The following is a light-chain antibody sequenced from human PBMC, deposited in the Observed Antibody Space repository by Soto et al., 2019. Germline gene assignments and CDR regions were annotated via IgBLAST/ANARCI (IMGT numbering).Light chain of an antibody. CDR2: DAS. CDR1: QTISRW. Sequence: DIQLTQTPSTLSASVGDEVTITCRASQTISRWLAWYQQKPGRAPKLLIYDASTLESGVPSRFGGSGSETEFTLTISRLQPDDFATYLCHSRAFGQGTRLEIK. J-gene: IGKJ5*01. CDR3: HSRA. V-gene: IGKV1-5*01.